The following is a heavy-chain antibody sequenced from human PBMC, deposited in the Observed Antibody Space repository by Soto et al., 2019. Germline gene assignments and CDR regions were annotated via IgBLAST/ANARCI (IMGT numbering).Heavy chain of an antibody. V-gene: IGHV3-7*01. CDR2: IKQDGSEK. CDR1: RFTVSIYW. D-gene: IGHD3-22*01. J-gene: IGHJ6*02. CDR3: ARGGHYYDSSGYLPSYYYYGMDV. Sequence: LRRSCAASRFTVSIYWLSWVRPAPGKGLGRGANIKQDGSEKYYVDSVKGPFTISRDNAKNSLYLQMNSLRAEDTAVYYCARGGHYYDSSGYLPSYYYYGMDVWGQGTTVTVSS.